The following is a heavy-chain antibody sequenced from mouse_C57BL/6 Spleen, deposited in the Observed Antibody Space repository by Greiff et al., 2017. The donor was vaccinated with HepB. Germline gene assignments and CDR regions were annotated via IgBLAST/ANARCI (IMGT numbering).Heavy chain of an antibody. D-gene: IGHD1-1*01. CDR1: GYAFSSSW. CDR2: IYPGDGDT. V-gene: IGHV1-82*01. CDR3: ARSSYYYGSSYTYYFDY. J-gene: IGHJ2*01. Sequence: QVQLKESGPELVKPGASVKISCKASGYAFSSSWMNWVKQRPGKGLEWIGRIYPGDGDTNYNGKFKGKATLTADKSSSTAYMQLSSLTSEDSAVYFCARSSYYYGSSYTYYFDYWGQGTTLTVSS.